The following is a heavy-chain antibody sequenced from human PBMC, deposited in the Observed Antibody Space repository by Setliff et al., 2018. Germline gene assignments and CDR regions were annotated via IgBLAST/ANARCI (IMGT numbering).Heavy chain of an antibody. V-gene: IGHV1-3*01. J-gene: IGHJ4*02. CDR1: GYTFTSSD. Sequence: ASVKVSCKASGYTFTSSDINVVRQATGQGLEWIGWIVVGSGNTNYAQKLQGRVTITRDTSASTAYMELSSLRSEDTAVYYCARDMGIVATINYFDYWGQGTLVTVSS. D-gene: IGHD5-12*01. CDR2: IVVGSGNT. CDR3: ARDMGIVATINYFDY.